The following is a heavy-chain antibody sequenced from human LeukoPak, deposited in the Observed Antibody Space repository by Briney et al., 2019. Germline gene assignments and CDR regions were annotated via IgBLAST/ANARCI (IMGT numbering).Heavy chain of an antibody. D-gene: IGHD3-10*01. Sequence: SETLSLTCTVSGGSISSYYWSWIRQPPGKGLEWIGYIYYSGSTNYNPSLKSRVTISVDTSKNQFSLKLSSVTAADTAVYYCARTSDPFMVQHFDSWGQGTLVTVSS. CDR3: ARTSDPFMVQHFDS. V-gene: IGHV4-59*01. J-gene: IGHJ4*02. CDR1: GGSISSYY. CDR2: IYYSGST.